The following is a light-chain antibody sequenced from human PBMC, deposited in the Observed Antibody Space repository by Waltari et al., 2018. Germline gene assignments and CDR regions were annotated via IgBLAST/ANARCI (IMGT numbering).Light chain of an antibody. Sequence: QSALTQPASVSWSPGQSITISCTGPSTDVGRYNYLSWYQHYPDKAPKLMIYDVTHRPSGVSNRFSGSKSGNTASLTISGLQPEDEADYYCASYIPGSTLVFGGGTKLAVL. J-gene: IGLJ3*02. CDR1: STDVGRYNY. V-gene: IGLV2-14*03. CDR3: ASYIPGSTLV. CDR2: DVT.